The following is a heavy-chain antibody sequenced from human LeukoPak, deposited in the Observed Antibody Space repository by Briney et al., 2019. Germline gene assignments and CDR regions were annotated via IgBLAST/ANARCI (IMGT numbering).Heavy chain of an antibody. CDR2: ISWDGGST. Sequence: GGSLRLSCAASGFTFDDYAMHWVRQAPGKGLEWVSLISWDGGSTYYADSVKGRFTISRDNSKSSLYLQMNSLRAEDTALYYCAKDIVAGGYCSSTSCYTGAFDIWGQGTMVTVSS. J-gene: IGHJ3*02. CDR3: AKDIVAGGYCSSTSCYTGAFDI. D-gene: IGHD2-2*02. CDR1: GFTFDDYA. V-gene: IGHV3-43D*03.